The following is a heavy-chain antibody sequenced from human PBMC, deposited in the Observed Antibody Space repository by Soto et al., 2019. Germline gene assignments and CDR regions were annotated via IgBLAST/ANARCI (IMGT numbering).Heavy chain of an antibody. CDR3: AAFFVDGGNSGLFDS. Sequence: GASVKVSCKASGFTFTSSAVRWVRQARGQRLEWIGWIVVGSGNTNYAQKFQERVTITRDMSTSTAYMELSSPRSEDTAVYYCAAFFVDGGNSGLFDSWGQGTLVIVSS. J-gene: IGHJ5*01. CDR1: GFTFTSSA. CDR2: IVVGSGNT. D-gene: IGHD2-21*02. V-gene: IGHV1-58*01.